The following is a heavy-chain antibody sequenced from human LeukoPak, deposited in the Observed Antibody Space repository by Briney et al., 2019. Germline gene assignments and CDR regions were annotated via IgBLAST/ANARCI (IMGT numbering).Heavy chain of an antibody. Sequence: GGSLRLSCAASGFSFSSYGMHWVRQAPGKGLEWVAVISYDGSNKYYADSVKGRFTISRDNSKNTLYLQMNSLRTEDTAVYYCAKDGASYYYYGMDVWGQGTTVTVSS. CDR1: GFSFSSYG. CDR2: ISYDGSNK. J-gene: IGHJ6*02. V-gene: IGHV3-30*18. CDR3: AKDGASYYYYGMDV. D-gene: IGHD3-16*01.